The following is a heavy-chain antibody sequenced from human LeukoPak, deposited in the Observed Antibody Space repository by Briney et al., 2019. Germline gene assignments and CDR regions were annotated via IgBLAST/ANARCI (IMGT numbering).Heavy chain of an antibody. CDR1: GGSISSYY. J-gene: IGHJ3*02. V-gene: IGHV4-59*01. CDR3: ARDKMYAFDI. Sequence: PSETLSLTCTVSGGSISSYYWSWIRQPPGNGLEWIGYIYYSGSTNYNPSLKSRVTISVDTSKNQFSLKLSSVTAADTAVYYCARDKMYAFDIWGQGTMVTVSS. D-gene: IGHD5-24*01. CDR2: IYYSGST.